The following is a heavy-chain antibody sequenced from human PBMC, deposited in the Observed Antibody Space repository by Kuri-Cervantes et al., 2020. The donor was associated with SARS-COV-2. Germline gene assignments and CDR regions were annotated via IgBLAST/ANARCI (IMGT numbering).Heavy chain of an antibody. J-gene: IGHJ4*02. CDR1: GFNFSRTD. CDR2: ISHDGKNK. V-gene: IGHV3-30*18. D-gene: IGHD2-21*01. Sequence: GESPKISCAASGFNFSRTDMHWVRQAPGKGLEWVAVISHDGKNKKCIASGKGRFTISRDNSQSTLYLHMKSLRSEDTAMYYCAKDRVGVQDFWGQGTLVTVSS. CDR3: AKDRVGVQDF.